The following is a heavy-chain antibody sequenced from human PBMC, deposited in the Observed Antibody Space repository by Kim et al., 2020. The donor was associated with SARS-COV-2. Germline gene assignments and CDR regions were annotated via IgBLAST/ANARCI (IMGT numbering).Heavy chain of an antibody. D-gene: IGHD1-1*01. CDR1: GFSFSTYA. V-gene: IGHV3-23*03. Sequence: GGSLRLSCAASGFSFSTYAMTWVRQAPGKGLEWVSLIYGGSRTTYYAVSVEGRFTISRDNSKNTLYLQMNSLRGEDTAVYYCARGLDYRRIYYYGFDVWG. CDR3: ARGLDYRRIYYYGFDV. CDR2: IYGGSRTT. J-gene: IGHJ6*01.